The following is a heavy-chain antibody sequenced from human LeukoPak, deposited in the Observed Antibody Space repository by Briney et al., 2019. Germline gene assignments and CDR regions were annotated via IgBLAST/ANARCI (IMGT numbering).Heavy chain of an antibody. CDR1: GYRFTNYW. V-gene: IGHV5-51*01. CDR2: IYPGDSDT. J-gene: IGHJ6*03. D-gene: IGHD1/OR15-1a*01. Sequence: GESLKISCKGSGYRFTNYWIVWVRQMPGKGLEWMGIIYPGDSDTRYSPSFQGQVTLSVDKSLSTAYLQWSSLKVSDTAMYYCARAIGAGGNNYYYYMDVWGKGTTVTVSS. CDR3: ARAIGAGGNNYYYYMDV.